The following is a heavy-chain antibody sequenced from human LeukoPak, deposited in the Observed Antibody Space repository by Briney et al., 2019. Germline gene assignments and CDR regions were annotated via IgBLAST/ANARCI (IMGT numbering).Heavy chain of an antibody. CDR1: GGSFSGYY. J-gene: IGHJ5*02. D-gene: IGHD6-6*01. CDR3: ARGRRRIAAPPHH. V-gene: IGHV4-34*01. CDR2: INHSGST. Sequence: MTSETLSLTCAVYGGSFSGYYWSWIRQPPGKGLEWIGEINHSGSTNYNPSLKSRVTISVDTSKNQFSLKLSSVTAADTAVYYCARGRRRIAAPPHHWGQGTLVTVSS.